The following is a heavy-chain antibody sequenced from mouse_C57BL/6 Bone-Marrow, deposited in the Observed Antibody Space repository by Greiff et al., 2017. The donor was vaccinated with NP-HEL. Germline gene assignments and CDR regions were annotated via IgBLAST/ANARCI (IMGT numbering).Heavy chain of an antibody. Sequence: VQLQQSGAELVKPGASVKLSCKASGYTFTSYWMHWVKQRPGQGLEWIGYINPNSGDTKYNQKFKDKATLTADKSSSTAYMQLSRLTSEDSAVYYCARAYGSRYFDFWGQGTTLTVSS. D-gene: IGHD1-1*01. V-gene: IGHV1-7*01. CDR2: INPNSGDT. J-gene: IGHJ2*01. CDR3: ARAYGSRYFDF. CDR1: GYTFTSYW.